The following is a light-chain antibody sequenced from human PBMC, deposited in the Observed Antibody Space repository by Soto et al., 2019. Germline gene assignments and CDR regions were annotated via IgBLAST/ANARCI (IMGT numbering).Light chain of an antibody. Sequence: DVVMTQSPLSLPVTLGQPASISCRSSQSLVYSDGNTYLNWFQQRPGQAPRRLIHKVSNRDSGVPDRFSGSGSGTDFTLKISRVEAEDVGLYYCMQGTHWPRTFGQGTKVEIK. CDR3: MQGTHWPRT. V-gene: IGKV2-30*01. CDR1: QSLVYSDGNTY. CDR2: KVS. J-gene: IGKJ1*01.